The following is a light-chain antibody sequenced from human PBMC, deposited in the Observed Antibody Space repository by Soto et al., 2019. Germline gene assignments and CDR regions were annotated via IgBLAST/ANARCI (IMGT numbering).Light chain of an antibody. J-gene: IGKJ5*01. V-gene: IGKV3-20*01. CDR1: QSVSSSY. Sequence: EIVLTQSPGTLSLSPGERATLSCRASQSVSSSYLAWYQQKPGQAPRLLIYDASSRATVIPDRFSGSGSGTDFTLTISRLEPEDFAVYYCQQYGSSLPISFGQGTRLVIK. CDR3: QQYGSSLPIS. CDR2: DAS.